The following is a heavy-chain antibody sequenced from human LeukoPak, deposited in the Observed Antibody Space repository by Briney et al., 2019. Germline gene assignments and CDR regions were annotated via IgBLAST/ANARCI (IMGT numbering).Heavy chain of an antibody. CDR1: GYSISSGYY. V-gene: IGHV4-38-2*02. J-gene: IGHJ4*02. CDR2: IYHSGST. Sequence: SEILSLTCTVSGYSISSGYYWGWIRQPPGKGLEWIGSIYHSGSTYYNPSLKSRVTISVDTSKNQFSLKLSSVTAADTAVYFCARGFRGDNFDYWGQGTLVTVSS. CDR3: ARGFRGDNFDY. D-gene: IGHD7-27*01.